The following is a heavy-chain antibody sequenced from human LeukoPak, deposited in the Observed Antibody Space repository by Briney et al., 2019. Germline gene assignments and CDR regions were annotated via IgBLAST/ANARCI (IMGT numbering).Heavy chain of an antibody. CDR3: ARDIAAAGDFDY. CDR2: INAGNGNT. J-gene: IGHJ4*02. D-gene: IGHD6-13*01. V-gene: IGHV1-3*01. Sequence: ASVKVSCKASGYTFTSYAMHWVRQAPGQRLEWMGWINAGNGNTKYSQKFQGRVTITRDTSASTAYMELSSLRSEDTAVYYCARDIAAAGDFDYWGQGTLVTVSS. CDR1: GYTFTSYA.